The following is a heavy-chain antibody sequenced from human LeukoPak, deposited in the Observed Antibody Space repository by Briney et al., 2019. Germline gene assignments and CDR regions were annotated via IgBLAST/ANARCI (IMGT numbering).Heavy chain of an antibody. Sequence: SETLSLTCIVSGGSISSYYGSWIRQFPGKGLEWIGYIHYSGSANYSPSLKSRVSISVDTSKKQFSLKLNSVTAADTAVYYCATVDSYGSRLDYWGQGTLVTVSS. D-gene: IGHD5-18*01. CDR3: ATVDSYGSRLDY. V-gene: IGHV4-59*01. CDR2: IHYSGSA. J-gene: IGHJ4*02. CDR1: GGSISSYY.